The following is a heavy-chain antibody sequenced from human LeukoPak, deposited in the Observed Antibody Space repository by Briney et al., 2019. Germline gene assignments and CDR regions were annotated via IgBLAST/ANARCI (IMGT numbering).Heavy chain of an antibody. J-gene: IGHJ3*02. CDR1: GGSISSSSYY. CDR3: ARLSPTFHAFDI. CDR2: IYYSGST. V-gene: IGHV4-39*01. D-gene: IGHD3-16*01. Sequence: SETLSLTCTVSGGSISSSSYYWGWIRQPPGKGLEWIGSIYYSGSTYYNPSLKSRVTISVDTSKNQFSLKLSSVTAADTAVYYCARLSPTFHAFDIWGQGTMVTVSS.